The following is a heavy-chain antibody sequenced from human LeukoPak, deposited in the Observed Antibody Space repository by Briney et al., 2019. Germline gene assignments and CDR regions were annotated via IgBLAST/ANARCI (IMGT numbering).Heavy chain of an antibody. D-gene: IGHD4-4*01. V-gene: IGHV3-30-3*01. CDR2: ISYDGSNK. CDR3: ASMTTVTMFHYETDY. Sequence: GGSLRLSCAASGFTFSSYAMHWVRQAPGKGLEWVAVISYDGSNKYYADSVKGRFTISRDNSKNTLYLQMNSLRAEDTAVYYCASMTTVTMFHYETDYWGQGTLVTVSS. J-gene: IGHJ4*02. CDR1: GFTFSSYA.